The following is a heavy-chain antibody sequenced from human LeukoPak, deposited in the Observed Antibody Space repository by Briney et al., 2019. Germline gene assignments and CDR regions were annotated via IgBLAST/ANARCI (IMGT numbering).Heavy chain of an antibody. V-gene: IGHV1-24*01. J-gene: IGHJ4*02. CDR2: FDPEDGET. CDR3: ASVSGWYNGVDY. D-gene: IGHD6-19*01. CDR1: GYTLTELS. Sequence: APVKVSCKVSGYTLTELSMHWVRQAPGKGLEWMGGFDPEDGETIYAQKFQGRVTMTEDTSTDTAYMELRSLRSDDTAVYYCASVSGWYNGVDYWGQGTLVTVSS.